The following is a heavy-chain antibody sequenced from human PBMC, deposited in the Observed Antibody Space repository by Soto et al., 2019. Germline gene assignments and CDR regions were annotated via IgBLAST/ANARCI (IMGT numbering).Heavy chain of an antibody. J-gene: IGHJ4*02. Sequence: RQPPGKGLEWIGYIYYSGSTNYNPSLTNRHNTSLATSNNQVSLKLSPVTAADTAVYYCGRGGARSRYNWNDGMVDYWGQRTLVTVSS. CDR2: IYYSGST. D-gene: IGHD1-20*01. CDR3: GRGGARSRYNWNDGMVDY. V-gene: IGHV4-59*01.